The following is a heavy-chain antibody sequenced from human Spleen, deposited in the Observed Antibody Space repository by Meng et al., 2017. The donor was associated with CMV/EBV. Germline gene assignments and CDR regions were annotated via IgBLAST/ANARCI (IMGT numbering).Heavy chain of an antibody. J-gene: IGHJ6*02. CDR1: GGSVSSGSYY. D-gene: IGHD3-3*01. Sequence: SETLSLTCTVSGGSVSSGSYYWSWIRQPPGKGLEWIGYIYYSGSTNYNPSLKSRVTISVDTSKNQFSLKLSSVTAADAAVYYCARDHWERITIFGVADYGMDVWGQGTTVTVSS. V-gene: IGHV4-61*01. CDR2: IYYSGST. CDR3: ARDHWERITIFGVADYGMDV.